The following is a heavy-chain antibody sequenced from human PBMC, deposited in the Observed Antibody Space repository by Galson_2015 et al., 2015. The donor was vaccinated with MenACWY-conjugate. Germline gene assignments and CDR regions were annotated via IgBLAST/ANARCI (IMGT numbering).Heavy chain of an antibody. CDR3: TRADHRYCSSTNCPFDH. CDR1: GFAFGGYL. J-gene: IGHJ4*02. V-gene: IGHV3-49*03. D-gene: IGHD2-15*01. CDR2: IQSKNYGANT. Sequence: SLRLSCATSGFAFGGYLMGWFRQAPGKGLEWVGYIQSKNYGANTQYAASVKGRFSISRDDSRSIAYLEMNSLKTEDTALYYCTRADHRYCSSTNCPFDHWGQGTLVTVSS.